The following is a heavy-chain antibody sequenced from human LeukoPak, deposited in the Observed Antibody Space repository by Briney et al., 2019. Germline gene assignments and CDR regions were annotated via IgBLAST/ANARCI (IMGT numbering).Heavy chain of an antibody. D-gene: IGHD1-7*01. Sequence: ASVKVSCKASGYSFTNYGIIWVRQAPGPGLEWVGWINPNSCGTNYAQKYQGRVTMTRDTSISTAYMELSRLGSDDTAVYYCARDPSLQKRELNAFDIWGQGTMVTVSS. V-gene: IGHV1-2*02. J-gene: IGHJ3*02. CDR2: INPNSCGT. CDR3: ARDPSLQKRELNAFDI. CDR1: GYSFTNYG.